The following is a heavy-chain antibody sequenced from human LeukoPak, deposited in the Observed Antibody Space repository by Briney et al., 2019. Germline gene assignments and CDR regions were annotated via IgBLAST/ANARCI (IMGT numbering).Heavy chain of an antibody. CDR3: ARIYDFWSGPIYYFDY. V-gene: IGHV3-7*01. Sequence: GGSLRLSCAASGFTFSSYWMSWVRQAPGKGLEWVANIKQDGSEKYYVDSVKGRFTISRDNAENSLYLQMNSLRAEDTAVYYCARIYDFWSGPIYYFDYWGQGTLVTVSS. D-gene: IGHD3-3*01. J-gene: IGHJ4*02. CDR2: IKQDGSEK. CDR1: GFTFSSYW.